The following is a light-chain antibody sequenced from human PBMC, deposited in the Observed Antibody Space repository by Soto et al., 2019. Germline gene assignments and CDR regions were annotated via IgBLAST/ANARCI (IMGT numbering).Light chain of an antibody. CDR3: SSYTSSSTRV. CDR1: NSDVGGYNY. CDR2: DVS. J-gene: IGLJ2*01. V-gene: IGLV2-14*01. Sequence: QSVLTQPASVSGSPGQSIAISCTGSNSDVGGYNYVSWYQQYPGKAPKLMIYDVSNRPLGVSTRFSGSKSGNTASLTISGLQAEDEADYYCSSYTSSSTRVFGGGTKVTVL.